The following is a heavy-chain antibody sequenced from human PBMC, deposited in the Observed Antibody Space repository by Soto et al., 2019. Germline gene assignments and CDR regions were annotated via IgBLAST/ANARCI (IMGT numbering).Heavy chain of an antibody. Sequence: QVQLVQSGAEVKKPGSSVKVSCKASGGTFSSYTISWVRQAPGQGLEWMGRIIPILGIANYAQKFQGRVTITADKSTSTAYMELRSLRSEDTAVYYCARDDVVVVAAIPAPVYFDYWGQGTLVTVSS. V-gene: IGHV1-69*08. CDR3: ARDDVVVVAAIPAPVYFDY. CDR1: GGTFSSYT. CDR2: IIPILGIA. D-gene: IGHD2-15*01. J-gene: IGHJ4*02.